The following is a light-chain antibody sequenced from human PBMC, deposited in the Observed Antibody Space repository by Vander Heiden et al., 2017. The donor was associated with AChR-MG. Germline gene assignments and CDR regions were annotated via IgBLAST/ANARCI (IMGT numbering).Light chain of an antibody. J-gene: IGKJ4*01. CDR1: KGISSY. V-gene: IGKV1-27*01. Sequence: DIQLPQSPSSLSASVGDRVTITCRVSKGISSYLNWYRQKPGKVPKLLIYSASNLQSGVPSRFSGSGSGTDFTLTISSLQPEDVATYYGQRTYKELTFGGGTKVEIK. CDR2: SAS. CDR3: QRTYKELT.